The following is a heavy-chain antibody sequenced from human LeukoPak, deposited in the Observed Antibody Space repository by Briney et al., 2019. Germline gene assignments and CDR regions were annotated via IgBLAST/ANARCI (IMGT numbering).Heavy chain of an antibody. Sequence: PGGSPRLSCAASGFTFSNSGMHWVRQAPGKGLEWVAVIRYDGTNAYYADSVRGRFTISRDNSNNTLYLQMNSLRAEDTAVYYCASPGGSGSYQLDYWGQGTLVTVSS. CDR2: IRYDGTNA. CDR1: GFTFSNSG. V-gene: IGHV3-33*01. J-gene: IGHJ4*02. CDR3: ASPGGSGSYQLDY. D-gene: IGHD3-10*01.